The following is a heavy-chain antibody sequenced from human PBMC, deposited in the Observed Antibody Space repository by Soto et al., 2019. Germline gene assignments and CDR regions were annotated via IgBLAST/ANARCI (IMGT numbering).Heavy chain of an antibody. CDR1: GFTFSDHY. J-gene: IGHJ4*02. D-gene: IGHD2-2*01. V-gene: IGHV3-72*01. Sequence: EVHLMESGGGLVQPGGSLRLSCAASGFTFSDHYIDWVRQAPGKGLEWVGRTRNKANSYTAEYAASVKGRFTISRDDSKNLLYLQMDSLKIDDTAVYFCARSGISTSCYDYWGQGTLVTVSS. CDR2: TRNKANSYTA. CDR3: ARSGISTSCYDY.